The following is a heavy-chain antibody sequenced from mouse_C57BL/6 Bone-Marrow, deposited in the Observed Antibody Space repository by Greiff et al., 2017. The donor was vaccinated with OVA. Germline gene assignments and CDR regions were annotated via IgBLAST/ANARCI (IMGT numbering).Heavy chain of an antibody. V-gene: IGHV5-9*01. CDR3: ARHDGYYGWYFDV. Sequence: EVMLVESGGGLVKPGGSLKLSCAASGFTFSSYTMSWVRQTPEKRLEWVATISGGGGNTYYPDSVKGRFTISRDNAKNTLYLQMSSLRSEDTALYYCARHDGYYGWYFDVWGTGTTVTVSS. CDR1: GFTFSSYT. D-gene: IGHD2-3*01. J-gene: IGHJ1*03. CDR2: ISGGGGNT.